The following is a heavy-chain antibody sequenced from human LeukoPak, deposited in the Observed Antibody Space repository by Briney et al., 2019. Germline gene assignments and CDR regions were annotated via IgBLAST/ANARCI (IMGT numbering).Heavy chain of an antibody. D-gene: IGHD3-10*01. CDR2: IIPIFGTA. CDR1: GGTFSSYA. J-gene: IGHJ4*02. Sequence: GASVKVSCKASGGTFSSYAISWARQAPGQGLEWMGEIIPIFGTANYAQKFQGRVTITADESTSTAYMELSSLRSEDTAVYYCARGTEYYGSGSYYEAPFDYWGQGTLVTVSS. CDR3: ARGTEYYGSGSYYEAPFDY. V-gene: IGHV1-69*13.